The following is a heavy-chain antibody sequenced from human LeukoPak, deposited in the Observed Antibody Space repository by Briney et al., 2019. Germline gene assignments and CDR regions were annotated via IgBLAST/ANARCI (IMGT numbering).Heavy chain of an antibody. CDR3: ARDFSYDSSGYMDY. J-gene: IGHJ4*02. CDR2: ISAYNGNT. D-gene: IGHD3-22*01. CDR1: GYTFSSYG. Sequence: ASVKVSCKASGYTFSSYGVSWVRQAPGRGLEWMGWISAYNGNTNYAQKFQGRVTMTTDTSTSTAYMELSSLRSDDTAVYFCARDFSYDSSGYMDYWGQGTRVTVSS. V-gene: IGHV1-18*01.